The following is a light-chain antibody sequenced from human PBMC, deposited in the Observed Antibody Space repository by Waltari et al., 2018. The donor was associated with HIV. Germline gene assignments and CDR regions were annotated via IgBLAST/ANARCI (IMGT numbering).Light chain of an antibody. CDR1: SPNIGNNY. V-gene: IGLV1-51*01. J-gene: IGLJ3*02. CDR2: DNN. Sequence: QSVLTQPPSVSVAPGQKVTISCSGHSPNIGNNYVSCYQQLPGTAPKLLIYDNNKRPSGIPDRFSGSKSGTSATLVITGLQTGDEADYYCGTWDSSLSAGVFGGGTKLTVL. CDR3: GTWDSSLSAGV.